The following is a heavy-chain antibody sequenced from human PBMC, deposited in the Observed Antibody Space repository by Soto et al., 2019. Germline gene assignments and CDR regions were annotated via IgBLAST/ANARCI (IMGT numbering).Heavy chain of an antibody. CDR1: GYTFTGYY. Sequence: GAAVKVSCKACGYTFTGYYMHWVRQAPGQGLEWMGWINPNSGGTNYAQKFQGRVTMTRDTSISTAYMELSRLRSDDTAVYYCARDIVTMSHYYYYYGMDVWGQGTTVTVSS. CDR2: INPNSGGT. V-gene: IGHV1-2*02. D-gene: IGHD3-22*01. CDR3: ARDIVTMSHYYYYYGMDV. J-gene: IGHJ6*02.